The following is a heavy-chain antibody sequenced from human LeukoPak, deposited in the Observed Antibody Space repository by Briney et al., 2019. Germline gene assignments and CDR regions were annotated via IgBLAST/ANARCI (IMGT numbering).Heavy chain of an antibody. D-gene: IGHD5-18*01. J-gene: IGHJ4*02. CDR2: ISSSSSYI. CDR3: ARGVDTAMVSLGGFDY. CDR1: GFTFSSYS. V-gene: IGHV3-21*01. Sequence: GGSLRLSCAASGFTFSSYSMNWVRQAPGKGLEWVSSISSSSSYIYYADSVKGRFTISRDDAKNSLYLQMNSLRAEDTAVYYCARGVDTAMVSLGGFDYWGQGTLVTVSS.